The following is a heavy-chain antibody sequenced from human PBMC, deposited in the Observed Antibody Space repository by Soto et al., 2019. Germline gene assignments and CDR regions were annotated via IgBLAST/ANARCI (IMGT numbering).Heavy chain of an antibody. Sequence: QVQLVKSGAEVKKPGASVKVSCKASGYTFTSYGISWVRQAPGQGLESMGWINAYNGNTNDAQKIQGRVTMTTNTTTSTAYMELSSLRSDDTAVYYCARVLPPFDPWGQGTLVTVSS. J-gene: IGHJ5*02. CDR3: ARVLPPFDP. V-gene: IGHV1-18*01. CDR1: GYTFTSYG. CDR2: INAYNGNT.